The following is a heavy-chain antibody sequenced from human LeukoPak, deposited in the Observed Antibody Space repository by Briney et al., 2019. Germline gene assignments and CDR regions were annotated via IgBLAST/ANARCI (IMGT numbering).Heavy chain of an antibody. V-gene: IGHV3-23*01. CDR3: AKDLLRYFDWILYVSPFDY. Sequence: GGSLRLSCAASGFTFSSYAMSWVRQAPGKGLEWVSAISGSGGSTYYADSVKGRFTISRDNSKNTLYLQMNSLRAEDTAVYYCAKDLLRYFDWILYVSPFDYWGQGTLVTVSS. CDR2: ISGSGGST. J-gene: IGHJ4*02. CDR1: GFTFSSYA. D-gene: IGHD3-9*01.